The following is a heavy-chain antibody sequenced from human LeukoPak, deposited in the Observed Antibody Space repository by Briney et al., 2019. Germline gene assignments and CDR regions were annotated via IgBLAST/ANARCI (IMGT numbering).Heavy chain of an antibody. J-gene: IGHJ4*02. CDR1: GGSIGSYY. Sequence: SETLSLTCTVSGGSIGSYYWSWIRQPPGKGLEWIGYIYYSGSTNYNPSLKSRVTISVDTSKNQFSLKLSSVTAADTAVYYCGGGDDRIDYWGQGTLVTVSS. V-gene: IGHV4-59*08. D-gene: IGHD5-12*01. CDR2: IYYSGST. CDR3: GGGDDRIDY.